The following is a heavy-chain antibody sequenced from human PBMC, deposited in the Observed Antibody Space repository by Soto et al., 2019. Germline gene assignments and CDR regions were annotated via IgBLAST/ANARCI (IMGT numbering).Heavy chain of an antibody. CDR2: IIPIFGTA. V-gene: IGHV1-69*01. D-gene: IGHD6-19*01. CDR1: GGTFSSYA. Sequence: QVQLVQSGAEVKKPGSSVKVSCKASGGTFSSYAISWVRQAPGQGLEWMGGIIPIFGTANYAQKFQGSVTITADESTSTAYMEMSSLRSEDTAVYYCATDRIYSSGWPYFDYWGQGTLVTVSS. CDR3: ATDRIYSSGWPYFDY. J-gene: IGHJ4*02.